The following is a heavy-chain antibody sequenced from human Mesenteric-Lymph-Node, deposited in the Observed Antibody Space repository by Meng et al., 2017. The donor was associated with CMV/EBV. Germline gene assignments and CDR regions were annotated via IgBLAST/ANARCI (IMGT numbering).Heavy chain of an antibody. D-gene: IGHD5-24*01. Sequence: SVKVSCKASGGTFSSYAISWVRQAPGQGLEWMGRIIPFFGIANYAQKFQGRVTITADKSTSTAYMELSSLRSEDTAMYYCTRDVRRDGYNLGYWGQGTLVTVSS. CDR3: TRDVRRDGYNLGY. CDR1: GGTFSSYA. CDR2: IIPFFGIA. V-gene: IGHV1-69*04. J-gene: IGHJ4*02.